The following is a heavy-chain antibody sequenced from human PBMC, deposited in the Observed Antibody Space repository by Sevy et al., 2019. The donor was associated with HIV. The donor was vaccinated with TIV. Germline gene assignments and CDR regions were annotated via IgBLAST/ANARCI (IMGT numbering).Heavy chain of an antibody. J-gene: IGHJ6*02. CDR1: GFTFSSYG. V-gene: IGHV3-30*02. CDR3: AKDPVQGVIRYYYGMDV. CDR2: IRYDGSNK. Sequence: GGSLILSCAASGFTFSSYGMHWVRQAPGKGLEWVAFIRYDGSNKYYADSVKGRFTISRDNSKNTLYLQMNSLRAEDTAVYYCAKDPVQGVIRYYYGMDVWGQGTTVTVSS. D-gene: IGHD3-10*01.